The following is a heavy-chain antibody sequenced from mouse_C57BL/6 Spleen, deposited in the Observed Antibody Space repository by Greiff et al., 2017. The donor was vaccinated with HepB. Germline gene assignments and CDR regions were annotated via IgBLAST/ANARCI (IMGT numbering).Heavy chain of an antibody. J-gene: IGHJ2*01. D-gene: IGHD2-5*01. CDR1: GYTFTSYW. CDR2: IDPSDSYT. Sequence: VQLQQSGAELVRPGTSVKLSCKASGYTFTSYWMHWVKQRPGQGLEWIGVIDPSDSYTNYNQKFKGKATLTVDTSSSTAYMQLSSLTSEDSAVYYCARGHYSKKDYFDYWGQGTTLTVSS. V-gene: IGHV1-59*01. CDR3: ARGHYSKKDYFDY.